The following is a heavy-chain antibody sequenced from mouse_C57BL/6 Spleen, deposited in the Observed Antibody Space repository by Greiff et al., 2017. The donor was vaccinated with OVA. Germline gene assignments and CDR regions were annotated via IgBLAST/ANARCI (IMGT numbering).Heavy chain of an antibody. J-gene: IGHJ3*01. CDR3: AMYDYEAWFAY. CDR2: IDPSDSYT. Sequence: VQLQQPGAELVKPGASVKLSCKASGYTFTSYWMQWVKQRPGQGLEWIGEIDPSDSYTNYNQKFKGKATLTVDTSSSTAYMQLSSLTSEDSAVYYCAMYDYEAWFAYWGQGTLVTVSA. CDR1: GYTFTSYW. V-gene: IGHV1-50*01. D-gene: IGHD2-4*01.